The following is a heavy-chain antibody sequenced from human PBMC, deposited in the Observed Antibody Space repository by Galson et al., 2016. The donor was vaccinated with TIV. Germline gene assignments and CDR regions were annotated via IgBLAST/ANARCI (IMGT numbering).Heavy chain of an antibody. CDR3: ARATPSVFGVVMTLDY. CDR2: TYYRSKWYN. CDR1: GDSVSSNSAA. D-gene: IGHD3-3*01. V-gene: IGHV6-1*01. Sequence: CAISGDSVSSNSAAWNWLRQSPSRGLEWLGRTYYRSKWYNDYAPSVKSRITINPDTSKNQFSLQLNSVTPEDTAVYYCARATPSVFGVVMTLDYWGQGTLVTVSS. J-gene: IGHJ4*02.